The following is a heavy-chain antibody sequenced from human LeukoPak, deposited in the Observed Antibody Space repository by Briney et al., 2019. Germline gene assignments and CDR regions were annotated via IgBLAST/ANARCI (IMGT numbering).Heavy chain of an antibody. D-gene: IGHD3-9*01. CDR3: TRGSYDVLTGYSTLGEY. Sequence: SETLSLTSNVSGGSICSSTYHWGWIRQPPGKGLEWIGNIYYSGSTYYNPSLKSRLTISVDTSQGQFSLRLSSVTAADTGLYYCTRGSYDVLTGYSTLGEYWGQGALVTVSS. CDR2: IYYSGST. CDR1: GGSICSSTYH. V-gene: IGHV4-39*01. J-gene: IGHJ4*02.